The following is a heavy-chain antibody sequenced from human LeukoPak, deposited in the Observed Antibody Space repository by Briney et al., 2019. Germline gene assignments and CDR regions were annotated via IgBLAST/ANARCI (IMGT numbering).Heavy chain of an antibody. J-gene: IGHJ4*02. CDR1: GGSISSYY. D-gene: IGHD6-19*01. CDR2: IYYSGST. Sequence: KSSETLSLTCTVSGGSISSYYWSWIRQPPGKGLEWIEYIYYSGSTNYNPTLKSRVTISVDTSKNQFSLKLSSVTAADTAVYYCAREHTYSSGWSRGYSDYWGQGTLVTVSS. V-gene: IGHV4-59*01. CDR3: AREHTYSSGWSRGYSDY.